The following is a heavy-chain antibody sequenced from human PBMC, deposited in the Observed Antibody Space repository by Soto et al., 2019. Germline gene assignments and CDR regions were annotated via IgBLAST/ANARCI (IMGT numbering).Heavy chain of an antibody. CDR2: ISYDGSNK. D-gene: IGHD6-6*01. CDR1: GFTFSSYG. CDR3: ACIAARPGYYYYYMDV. Sequence: QVQLVESGGGVVQPGRSLRLSCAASGFTFSSYGMHWVRQAPGKGLEWVAVISYDGSNKYYADSVKGRFTISRDNSKNTLYLQMNSLRAEDTAVYYRACIAARPGYYYYYMDVWGKGTTVTVSS. J-gene: IGHJ6*03. V-gene: IGHV3-30*03.